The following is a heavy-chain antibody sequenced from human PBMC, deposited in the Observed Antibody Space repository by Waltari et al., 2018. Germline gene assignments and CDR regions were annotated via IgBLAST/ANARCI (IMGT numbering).Heavy chain of an antibody. D-gene: IGHD3-3*01. CDR1: GGTFSSYA. Sequence: QVQLVQSGAEVKKPGSSVKVSCKASGGTFSSYAISWVRQAPGQGLEWMGRIIPIFGTNYAQKFQGRVTITADKSTSTAYMELSSLRSEDTAVYYCARTGPYYDFWSGPAFDYWGQGTLVTVSS. V-gene: IGHV1-69*04. CDR2: IIPIFGT. J-gene: IGHJ4*02. CDR3: ARTGPYYDFWSGPAFDY.